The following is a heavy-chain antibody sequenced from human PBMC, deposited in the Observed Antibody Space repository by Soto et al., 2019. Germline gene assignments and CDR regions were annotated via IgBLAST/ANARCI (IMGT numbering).Heavy chain of an antibody. Sequence: QVQLVESGGGVVQPGRSLRLSCAASGFTFSSYAMHWVRQAPGKGLEWVAVISYDGSNKYYADSVKGRFTISRDNSKNTLYLQMNSLRAEDTAVYYCARVLLDFGVVTNYCYYGMDGWGQGTTVTLSS. CDR3: ARVLLDFGVVTNYCYYGMDG. CDR1: GFTFSSYA. V-gene: IGHV3-30-3*01. CDR2: ISYDGSNK. D-gene: IGHD3-3*01. J-gene: IGHJ6*02.